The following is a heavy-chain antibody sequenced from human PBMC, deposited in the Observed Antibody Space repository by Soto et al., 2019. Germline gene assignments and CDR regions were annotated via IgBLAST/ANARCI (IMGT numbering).Heavy chain of an antibody. Sequence: ASVKVSCKASGYTFTSYGISWVRQAPGQGLEWVGWISAYNGNTNYAQKLQGRVTMTTDTSTSTAYMELRSLRSDDTAVYYCAAGTAMVFYFDYWGQGTLVTVSS. D-gene: IGHD5-18*01. J-gene: IGHJ4*02. CDR2: ISAYNGNT. CDR1: GYTFTSYG. CDR3: AAGTAMVFYFDY. V-gene: IGHV1-18*04.